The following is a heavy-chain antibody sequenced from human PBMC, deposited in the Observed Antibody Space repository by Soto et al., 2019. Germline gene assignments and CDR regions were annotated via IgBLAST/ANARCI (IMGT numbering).Heavy chain of an antibody. V-gene: IGHV3-23*01. CDR3: AKDVDIVPGAFDI. CDR2: ISGSGGST. Sequence: EVQLLESGGGLVQPGGSLRLSCAASGFTFSSYAMSWVRQAPGKGLECVSAISGSGGSTYYADSVKGRFTISRDNSQNTLYLPMNSLRDEDTSVYYCAKDVDIVPGAFDIWGQGTMVTVSS. D-gene: IGHD2-2*03. J-gene: IGHJ3*02. CDR1: GFTFSSYA.